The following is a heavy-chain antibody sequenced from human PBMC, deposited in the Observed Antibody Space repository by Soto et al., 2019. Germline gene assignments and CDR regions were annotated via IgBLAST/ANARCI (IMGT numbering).Heavy chain of an antibody. CDR2: INPNSGGT. J-gene: IGHJ4*02. V-gene: IGHV1-2*04. Sequence: ASEKVSCKASGYTFTGYYMHWVRQAPGQGLEWMGWINPNSGGTNYAQKFQGWVTMTRDTSISTAYMELSRLRSDDTAVYYCARDRGRSDYYGSGSYFPYWGQGTLVTVSS. D-gene: IGHD3-10*01. CDR3: ARDRGRSDYYGSGSYFPY. CDR1: GYTFTGYY.